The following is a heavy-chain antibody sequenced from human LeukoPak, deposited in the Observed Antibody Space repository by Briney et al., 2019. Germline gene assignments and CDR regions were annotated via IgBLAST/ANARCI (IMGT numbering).Heavy chain of an antibody. CDR3: ARDNPTLGDYGVHFWDY. J-gene: IGHJ4*02. CDR2: ISSSSSYI. D-gene: IGHD3-3*02. V-gene: IGHV3-21*01. CDR1: GFTFSSYT. Sequence: KPGGSPRLSCAASGFTFSSYTMDWVRQAPGKGLEWVSSISSSSSYIYYADSVKGRFTISRDNAKNSLYLQMNSLRAEDTAVYYCARDNPTLGDYGVHFWDYWGQGTLVTVSS.